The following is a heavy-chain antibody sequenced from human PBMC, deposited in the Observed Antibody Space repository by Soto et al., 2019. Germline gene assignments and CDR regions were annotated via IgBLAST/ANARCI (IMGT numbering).Heavy chain of an antibody. V-gene: IGHV3-23*01. Sequence: EVQLLESGGGLVQPGGSLRLSCAASGFTFSSYAMSWVRQAPGKGLEWVSAISGSGGSTYYADSVKGRFTISRDNSKNTLYLQMNSLRAEDTAVYYCAKVYYYDSSGYYNYFDYWGQGTLVTVSS. CDR2: ISGSGGST. D-gene: IGHD3-22*01. J-gene: IGHJ4*02. CDR3: AKVYYYDSSGYYNYFDY. CDR1: GFTFSSYA.